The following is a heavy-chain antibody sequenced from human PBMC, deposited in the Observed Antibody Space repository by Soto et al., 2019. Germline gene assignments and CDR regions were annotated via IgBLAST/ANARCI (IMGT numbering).Heavy chain of an antibody. CDR3: ARDSHVGSGWQLTADY. Sequence: QVQLVESGGGVVQPGRSLRLSCAASGFTFSSYGMHWVRQAPGKGLEWVPVIWYDGSNKYYAESVKGRFTISRDNYQNSVYLNRNSLRAEDTAVYYCARDSHVGSGWQLTADYWGQGALVTVSS. J-gene: IGHJ4*02. CDR1: GFTFSSYG. D-gene: IGHD6-19*01. CDR2: IWYDGSNK. V-gene: IGHV3-33*01.